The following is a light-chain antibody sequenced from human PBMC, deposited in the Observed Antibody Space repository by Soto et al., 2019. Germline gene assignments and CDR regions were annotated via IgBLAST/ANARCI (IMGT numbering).Light chain of an antibody. CDR2: SNN. J-gene: IGLJ2*01. V-gene: IGLV1-44*01. Sequence: QSALTQPPSASGTPGQRVTISCSGSSSNIGSNYVYWYQQLPGTAPKLLIYSNNQRPSGVPDRFSGSKSDTSASLAISGLQSEDEADYYCAAWDDSLNGQLFGGGTKVTVL. CDR3: AAWDDSLNGQL. CDR1: SSNIGSNY.